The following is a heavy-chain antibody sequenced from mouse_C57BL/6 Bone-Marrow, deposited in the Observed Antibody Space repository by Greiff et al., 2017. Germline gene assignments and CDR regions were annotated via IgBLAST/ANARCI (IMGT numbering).Heavy chain of an antibody. CDR1: GFTFSDYG. CDR3: ARLPYKSAMDY. Sequence: EVKLVESGGGLVKPGGSLKLSCAASGFTFSDYGMHWVRQAPEKGLEWVAYISSGSSTIYYADTVKGRFTISRDNAKNTLFLQMTSLRSEDTAMYYCARLPYKSAMDYWGQGTSVTVSS. J-gene: IGHJ4*01. D-gene: IGHD1-3*01. CDR2: ISSGSSTI. V-gene: IGHV5-17*01.